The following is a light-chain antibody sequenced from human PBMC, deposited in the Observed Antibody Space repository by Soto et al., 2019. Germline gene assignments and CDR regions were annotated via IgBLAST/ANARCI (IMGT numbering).Light chain of an antibody. Sequence: DIPMTQSPSTLSASVGDRVTITCRASQSISSWLAWYQQKPGKAPKLLIYKASSLESGVPSRFSGSGSGTEFTLTISSLQPDDFATYYCQQYNSFPLPFDQGTKVEIK. J-gene: IGKJ1*01. CDR3: QQYNSFPLP. V-gene: IGKV1-5*03. CDR1: QSISSW. CDR2: KAS.